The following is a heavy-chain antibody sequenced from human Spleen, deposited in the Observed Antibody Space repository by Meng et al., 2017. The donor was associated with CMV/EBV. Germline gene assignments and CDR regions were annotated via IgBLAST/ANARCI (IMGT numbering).Heavy chain of an antibody. CDR2: IYYSGST. CDR1: GGSISSGDYY. D-gene: IGHD6-13*01. Sequence: GHLHEWGSGLVKPSQTLALTCTVSGGSISSGDYYWSWIRQPPGKGLEWIGYIYYSGSTYYNPSLKSRVTISVDTSKNQFSLKLSSVTAADTAVYYCARQVAQQLVGTNWFDPWGQGTLVTVSS. CDR3: ARQVAQQLVGTNWFDP. V-gene: IGHV4-30-4*08. J-gene: IGHJ5*02.